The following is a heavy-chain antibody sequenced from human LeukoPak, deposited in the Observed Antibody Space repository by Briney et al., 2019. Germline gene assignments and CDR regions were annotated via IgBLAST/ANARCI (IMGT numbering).Heavy chain of an antibody. CDR1: GFTFSSYA. J-gene: IGHJ4*02. D-gene: IGHD6-13*01. CDR2: ISGSGGNT. CDR3: AKDYIVAAPTGFDY. V-gene: IGHV3-23*01. Sequence: GGSLRLSCAASGFTFSSYAMSWVRQAPGKGLEWVSAISGSGGNTYYADSVKGQFTISKDNSKNTLYLQMNSLRAEDTAVYYCAKDYIVAAPTGFDYWGQGTLVTVSS.